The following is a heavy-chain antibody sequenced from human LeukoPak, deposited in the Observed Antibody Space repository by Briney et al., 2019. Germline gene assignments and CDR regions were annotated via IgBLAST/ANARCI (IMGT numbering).Heavy chain of an antibody. CDR2: IYYSGST. CDR3: ARVPGETVVSSNDAFDI. J-gene: IGHJ3*02. Sequence: SETLSLTCTVSGGSISSYYWSWIRQPPGKGLEWIGYIYYSGSTNYNPSLKSRVTISLDTSKNQFSLKLSSVTAADTAVYYCARVPGETVVSSNDAFDIWGQGTMVTVSS. V-gene: IGHV4-59*01. D-gene: IGHD4-23*01. CDR1: GGSISSYY.